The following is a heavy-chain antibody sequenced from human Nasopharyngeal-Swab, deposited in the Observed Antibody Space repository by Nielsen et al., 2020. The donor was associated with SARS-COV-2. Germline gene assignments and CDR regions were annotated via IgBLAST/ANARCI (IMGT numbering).Heavy chain of an antibody. CDR2: ISPSSGYI. D-gene: IGHD3-3*01. Sequence: GGSLRLSCAGSGFTFGSFGMTWVRQAPGKGLEWVSYISPSSGYIYYAESLKGRITISRDNGKNLVYLLMNSLRADDTAVYFCARQDRFYYYLDVWGKGTTVTVSS. J-gene: IGHJ6*03. CDR3: ARQDRFYYYLDV. CDR1: GFTFGSFG. V-gene: IGHV3-21*01.